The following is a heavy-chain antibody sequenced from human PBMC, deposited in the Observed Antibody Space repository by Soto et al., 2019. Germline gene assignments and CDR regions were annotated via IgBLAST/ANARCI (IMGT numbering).Heavy chain of an antibody. D-gene: IGHD2-2*01. Sequence: QVQLVQSGAEVQKPGSSVKVSCKASGGTFSSYAISWVRQAPGQGLEWMGGIIPISETTNYAQKFQGRVTITADESKSTAYIELSSLRSEDTAVYYCARSQGSSTSLEIYYYYYYGMDVWGQGTTVTVSS. CDR1: GGTFSSYA. CDR3: ARSQGSSTSLEIYYYYYYGMDV. J-gene: IGHJ6*02. V-gene: IGHV1-69*01. CDR2: IIPISETT.